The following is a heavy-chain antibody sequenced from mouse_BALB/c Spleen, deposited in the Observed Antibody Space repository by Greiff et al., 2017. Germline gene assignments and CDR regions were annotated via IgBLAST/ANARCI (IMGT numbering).Heavy chain of an antibody. D-gene: IGHD1-1*01. CDR3: ARLGTYGSSPPYAMDY. V-gene: IGHV4-2*02. CDR2: INPGSSTI. J-gene: IGHJ4*01. Sequence: DVKLVESGGGLVQPGGSLNLSCAASGFDFSRYWMSWARQAPGKGQEWIGEINPGSSTINYTPSLKDKFIISRDNAKNTLYLQMSKVRSEDTALYYCARLGTYGSSPPYAMDYWGQGTSVTVSS. CDR1: GFDFSRYW.